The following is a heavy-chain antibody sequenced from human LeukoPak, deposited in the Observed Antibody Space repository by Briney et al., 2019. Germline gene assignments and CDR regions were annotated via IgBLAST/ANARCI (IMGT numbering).Heavy chain of an antibody. V-gene: IGHV3-7*01. CDR2: IKQDGSER. CDR1: GFTFSRYW. CDR3: ARGGWLPDY. J-gene: IGHJ4*02. Sequence: GGSLRLSCAASGFTFSRYWMSRVRQAPGKGLEWVANIKQDGSERYYVDSVKGRFTISRDNAKNSLYLQMNSLRAGDTAVYYCARGGWLPDYWGQGTLVTVSS. D-gene: IGHD3-22*01.